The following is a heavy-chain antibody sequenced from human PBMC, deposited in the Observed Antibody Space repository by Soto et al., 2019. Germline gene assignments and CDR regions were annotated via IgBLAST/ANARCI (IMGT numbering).Heavy chain of an antibody. CDR2: SYYSGTT. V-gene: IGHV4-31*03. J-gene: IGHJ4*02. CDR1: GASISSGGYY. Sequence: QVRLQESGPGLVKPSQTLSLTCTVSGASISSGGYYWSWIRQLPGKGLELIGYSYYSGTTYYNPSIGSRVTISVDTSNQFSLKLTSVTAADTAVYYCARIPYGDYVGSYWGQGTRVTVSS. CDR3: ARIPYGDYVGSY. D-gene: IGHD4-17*01.